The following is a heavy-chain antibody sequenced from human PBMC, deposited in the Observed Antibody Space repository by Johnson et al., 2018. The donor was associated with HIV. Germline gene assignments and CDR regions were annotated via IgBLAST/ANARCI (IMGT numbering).Heavy chain of an antibody. CDR1: GFTLTNYG. V-gene: IGHV3-30*03. Sequence: QVHLVESGGGVVQPGRSLRLSCAVSGFTLTNYGIHWVRQAPDKGLEWVALISYDGSNTYYADSVRGRFTLSRDISKNTVYLQMNSLRAEDTAVYYWAREMEMATIEGAFDLWGQGTMVTVSS. CDR2: ISYDGSNT. J-gene: IGHJ3*01. D-gene: IGHD5-24*01. CDR3: AREMEMATIEGAFDL.